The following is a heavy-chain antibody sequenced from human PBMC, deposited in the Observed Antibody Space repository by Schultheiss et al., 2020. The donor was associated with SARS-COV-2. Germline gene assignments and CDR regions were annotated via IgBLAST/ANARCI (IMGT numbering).Heavy chain of an antibody. V-gene: IGHV1-69*06. CDR2: IIPIFGTA. D-gene: IGHD6-19*01. J-gene: IGHJ4*02. CDR3: ARGEVYSSGSSGS. CDR1: GGTFSSYA. Sequence: SVKVSCKASGGTFSSYAISWVRQAPGQGLEWMGGIIPIFGTANYAQKFQGRVTITADKSTSTAYMELSSLRSEDTAVYYCARGEVYSSGSSGSWGQGTLVTVSS.